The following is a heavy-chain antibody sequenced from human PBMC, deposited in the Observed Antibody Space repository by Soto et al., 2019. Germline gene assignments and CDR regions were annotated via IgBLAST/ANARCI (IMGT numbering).Heavy chain of an antibody. V-gene: IGHV1-18*01. Sequence: DSGNVSYKACGYTFTSYGISLAPRGPGQGLEWMGWISAYNGNTNYAQKLQGRVTMTTDTSTSTAYMELRSLRSDDTAMYYCARDRKAMIVVAPDAFDIWGHGTMVTVSS. CDR1: GYTFTSYG. CDR3: ARDRKAMIVVAPDAFDI. CDR2: ISAYNGNT. J-gene: IGHJ3*02. D-gene: IGHD3-22*01.